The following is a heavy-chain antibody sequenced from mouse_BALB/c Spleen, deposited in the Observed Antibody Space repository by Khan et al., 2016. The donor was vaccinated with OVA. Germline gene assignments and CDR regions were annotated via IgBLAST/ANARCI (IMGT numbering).Heavy chain of an antibody. CDR3: ARQPGYYEGSAMDY. V-gene: IGHV5-6*02. CDR2: ISSGGSYT. Sequence: DVKLVESGGDLVKPGGSLKLSCAASGFTFSSYGMSWVRQTPDKRLEWVATISSGGSYTYYPDSLKGRFTISRDSAKNTLYLQMSSLKSEDTAMYYWARQPGYYEGSAMDYWGQGTSVTVSS. J-gene: IGHJ4*01. CDR1: GFTFSSYG. D-gene: IGHD2-3*01.